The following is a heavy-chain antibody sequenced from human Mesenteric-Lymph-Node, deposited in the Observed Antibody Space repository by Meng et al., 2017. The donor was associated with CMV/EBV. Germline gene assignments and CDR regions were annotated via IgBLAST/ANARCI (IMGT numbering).Heavy chain of an antibody. V-gene: IGHV1-8*01. CDR1: GYTFTSYD. Sequence: ASVKVSCKASGYTFTSYDINWVRQATGQGLEWMGWMNPNSGNTGYAQKFQGRVTMTRNTSINTAYMELSSLRSEDTAVYYCARGLRYYDSSGYYRAGYWGQGTLVTVSS. D-gene: IGHD3-22*01. CDR2: MNPNSGNT. J-gene: IGHJ4*02. CDR3: ARGLRYYDSSGYYRAGY.